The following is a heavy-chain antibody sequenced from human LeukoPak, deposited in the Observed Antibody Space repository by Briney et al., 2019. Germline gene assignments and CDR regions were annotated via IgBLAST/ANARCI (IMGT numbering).Heavy chain of an antibody. CDR3: AREGRDTAMAAVFDY. Sequence: ASVKVSCKASGGTFSSYAISWVRQAPGQGLEWMGGIIHIFGTANYAQKFQGRVTITADESTSTAYMELSSLRSEDTAVYYCAREGRDTAMAAVFDYWGQGTLVSVFS. CDR2: IIHIFGTA. D-gene: IGHD5-18*01. V-gene: IGHV1-69*13. J-gene: IGHJ4*02. CDR1: GGTFSSYA.